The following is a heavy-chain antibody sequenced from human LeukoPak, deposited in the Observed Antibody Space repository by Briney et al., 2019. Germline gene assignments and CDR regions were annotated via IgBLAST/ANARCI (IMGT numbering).Heavy chain of an antibody. V-gene: IGHV3-48*03. CDR2: ISNSGSTT. CDR3: ARAKPKNMVRGLIMRRESRYYFDY. CDR1: GFTFSSYE. J-gene: IGHJ4*02. Sequence: GGSLRLSCAGSGFTFSSYEMNWVRQAPGKGLEWVAYISNSGSTTYYADSVKGRFTISRDNSKSTLYIQMNSLRAEDTAVYYCARAKPKNMVRGLIMRRESRYYFDYWGQGTLVTVSS. D-gene: IGHD3-10*01.